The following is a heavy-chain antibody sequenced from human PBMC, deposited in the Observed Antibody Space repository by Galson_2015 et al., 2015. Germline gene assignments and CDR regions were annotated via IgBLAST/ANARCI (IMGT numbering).Heavy chain of an antibody. CDR1: GYTFTSYD. J-gene: IGHJ4*02. Sequence: SVKVSCKASGYTFTSYDINWVRQAPGQGLEWMGWMNPNSGNTGYAQKFQGRVTMTRNTSISTAYMELSSLRSEDTAVYYCARGRYSSLGDYFDYWGQGTLVTVSS. D-gene: IGHD6-19*01. CDR3: ARGRYSSLGDYFDY. CDR2: MNPNSGNT. V-gene: IGHV1-8*01.